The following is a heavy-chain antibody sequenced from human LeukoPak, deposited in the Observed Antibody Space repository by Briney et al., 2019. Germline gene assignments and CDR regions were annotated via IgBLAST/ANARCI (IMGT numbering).Heavy chain of an antibody. V-gene: IGHV3-48*03. D-gene: IGHD3-10*02. Sequence: GGSLRLSCAASGFTFSSYEMNWVRQAPGKGLEWVSYISSSGSTIYYADSVKGRFTISRDNAKNSLYLQMNSLRAEDTAVYYCAGLGITMIGGVWGKGTTVTISS. CDR1: GFTFSSYE. CDR2: ISSSGSTI. CDR3: AGLGITMIGGV. J-gene: IGHJ6*04.